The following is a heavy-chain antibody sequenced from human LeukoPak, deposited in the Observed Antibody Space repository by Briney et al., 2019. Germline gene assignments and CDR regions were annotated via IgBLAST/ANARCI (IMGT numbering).Heavy chain of an antibody. V-gene: IGHV1-2*02. D-gene: IGHD6-13*01. Sequence: ASVKVSCKASGYTFTGYYMHWVRQAPGQGLEWMGWINPNSGGTNYSQKFQGRVTITRDTSASTAYMELSSLRSEDTAVYYCARDKVYSSSWSFYYYYGMDVWGQGTTVTVSS. CDR3: ARDKVYSSSWSFYYYYGMDV. CDR2: INPNSGGT. CDR1: GYTFTGYY. J-gene: IGHJ6*02.